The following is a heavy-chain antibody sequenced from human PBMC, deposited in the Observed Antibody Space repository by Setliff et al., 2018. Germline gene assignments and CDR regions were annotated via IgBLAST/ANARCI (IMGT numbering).Heavy chain of an antibody. D-gene: IGHD2-2*02. Sequence: LRLSCAASGFSFNNFEMNWVRQAPGRGLEWVSYISSSGGTIYYADSVKGRFTISRDNAKNSLYLQMNSLRAEDTAVYYCAKSGGYCSSTSCYSYYYYMDVWGKGTTVTVSS. J-gene: IGHJ6*03. CDR2: ISSSGGTI. CDR3: AKSGGYCSSTSCYSYYYYMDV. CDR1: GFSFNNFE. V-gene: IGHV3-48*03.